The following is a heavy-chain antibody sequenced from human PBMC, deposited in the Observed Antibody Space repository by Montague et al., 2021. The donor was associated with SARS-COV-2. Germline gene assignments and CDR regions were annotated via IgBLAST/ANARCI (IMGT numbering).Heavy chain of an antibody. CDR1: GGSFSDYY. D-gene: IGHD1-1*01. CDR2: INYGGST. Sequence: SETLSLTCAVYGGSFSDYYWTWIRQSPGKGLEWIGQINYGGSTKYNPSLKSRVTIPIDTSKNQFSLKLTSVIAADTAVYYCARGAPGDWGQGTLVTVSS. V-gene: IGHV4-34*01. J-gene: IGHJ4*02. CDR3: ARGAPGD.